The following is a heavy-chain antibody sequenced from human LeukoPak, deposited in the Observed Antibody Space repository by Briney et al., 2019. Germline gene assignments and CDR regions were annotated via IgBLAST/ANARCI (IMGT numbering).Heavy chain of an antibody. CDR2: ISGSGGST. Sequence: GGSLRLSCAASGLTFSDYYMTWIRQAPGKGLEWVSAISGSGGSTYYADSVKGRFTISRDNSKNTLYLQMNSLRAEDTAVYYCAKLPGYSGSYFSGFDYWGQGTLVTVSS. D-gene: IGHD1-26*01. CDR1: GLTFSDYY. V-gene: IGHV3-23*01. CDR3: AKLPGYSGSYFSGFDY. J-gene: IGHJ4*02.